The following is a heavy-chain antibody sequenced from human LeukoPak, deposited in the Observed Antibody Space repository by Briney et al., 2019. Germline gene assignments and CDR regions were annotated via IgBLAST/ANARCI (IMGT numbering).Heavy chain of an antibody. CDR1: GGTFSSYA. Sequence: ASVKVSCKASGGTFSSYAISWVRQAPGQGLEWMGRIIPILGIANYAQKFQGRVTITADKSTSTAYMELSSLRSEDTAVYYCARDREYCGSTSCYGRYYGMDVWGQGTTVTVSS. CDR2: IIPILGIA. CDR3: ARDREYCGSTSCYGRYYGMDV. J-gene: IGHJ6*02. V-gene: IGHV1-69*04. D-gene: IGHD2-2*01.